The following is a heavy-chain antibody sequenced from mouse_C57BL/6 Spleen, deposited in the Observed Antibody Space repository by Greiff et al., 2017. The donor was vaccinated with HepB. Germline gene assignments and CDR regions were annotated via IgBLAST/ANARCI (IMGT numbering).Heavy chain of an antibody. CDR2: INPSSGYT. CDR3: ARISYDAMDY. V-gene: IGHV1-4*01. CDR1: GYTFTSYT. J-gene: IGHJ4*01. Sequence: VQLQQSGAELARPGASVKMSCKASGYTFTSYTMHWVKQRPGQGLEWIGYINPSSGYTKYNQKFKDKATLTADKSSSTAYMQLSSLTSEDSAVYYCARISYDAMDYWGQGTSVTVSS. D-gene: IGHD6-5*01.